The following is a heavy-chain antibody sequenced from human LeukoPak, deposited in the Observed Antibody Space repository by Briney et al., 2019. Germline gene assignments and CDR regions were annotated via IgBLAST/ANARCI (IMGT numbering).Heavy chain of an antibody. V-gene: IGHV1-69*06. D-gene: IGHD3-22*01. CDR2: IIPIFGTA. CDR3: ARPYERDYYYYGMDV. Sequence: SVKVSCKASAGTFSSYAISWVRQAPGQGLEWMGGIIPIFGTANYAQKFQGRVTITADKSTSTAYMELSSLRSEDTAVYYCARPYERDYYYYGMDVWGKGTTVTVSS. J-gene: IGHJ6*04. CDR1: AGTFSSYA.